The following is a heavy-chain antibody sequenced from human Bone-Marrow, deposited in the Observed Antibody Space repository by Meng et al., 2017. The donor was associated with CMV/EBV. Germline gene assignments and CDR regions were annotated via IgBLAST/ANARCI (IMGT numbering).Heavy chain of an antibody. CDR1: GYSFTGFY. CDR2: IKPNSGAT. Sequence: ASVKVSCKASGYSFTGFYMHWVRQAPGQGLEWMGCIKPNSGATNYAQKFQGRVTMTRDTSISTAYMELTRLTSEDTAVYYCARGGIVVAALPPDWGQGTLVTVSS. D-gene: IGHD6-19*01. V-gene: IGHV1-2*02. J-gene: IGHJ4*02. CDR3: ARGGIVVAALPPD.